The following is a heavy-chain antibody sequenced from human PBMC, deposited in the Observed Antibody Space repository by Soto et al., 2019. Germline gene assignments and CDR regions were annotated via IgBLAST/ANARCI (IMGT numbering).Heavy chain of an antibody. Sequence: SETLSLTCSVSGASIRSYYWHWIRQPPGKGLEWIGYVYTSDYTRYSSSLKSRVTISVDTSKSQFYLRLNSVTAADTAVYYCASSDGHPGDFFYYNGMDVWGQGTTVPVS. D-gene: IGHD3-10*01. J-gene: IGHJ6*02. V-gene: IGHV4-4*08. CDR1: GASIRSYY. CDR3: ASSDGHPGDFFYYNGMDV. CDR2: VYTSDYT.